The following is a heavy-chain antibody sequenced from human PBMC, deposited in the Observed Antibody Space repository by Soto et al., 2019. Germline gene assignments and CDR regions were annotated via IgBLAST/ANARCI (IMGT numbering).Heavy chain of an antibody. D-gene: IGHD5-18*01. CDR3: ARGRDSYTIFDY. CDR1: GGSISSGGFY. J-gene: IGHJ4*02. V-gene: IGHV4-31*03. CDR2: IYHSGST. Sequence: QVQLQQSGPGLVKPSQTLSLTCTVSGGSISSGGFYWSWIRQYPGKGLEWIGYIYHSGSTYYNPSLKSRLSMSIDTSKNQFSLKLSSVTAADTALYFCARGRDSYTIFDYWGQGTRVTVSS.